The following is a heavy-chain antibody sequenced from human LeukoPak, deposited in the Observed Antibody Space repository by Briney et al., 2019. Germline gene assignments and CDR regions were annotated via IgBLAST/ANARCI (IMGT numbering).Heavy chain of an antibody. J-gene: IGHJ2*01. V-gene: IGHV4-34*01. CDR2: INHSGTT. Sequence: SETLSLTCAVYGGPFSGYYWSWIRQSPGKGLEWIGEINHSGTTSYSPSLKSRVTISVDTSEKQFSLKLSSVTAADTAVYYCARHSRAIWYFDLWGRGTLVTVSS. CDR3: ARHSRAIWYFDL. D-gene: IGHD2-2*01. CDR1: GGPFSGYY.